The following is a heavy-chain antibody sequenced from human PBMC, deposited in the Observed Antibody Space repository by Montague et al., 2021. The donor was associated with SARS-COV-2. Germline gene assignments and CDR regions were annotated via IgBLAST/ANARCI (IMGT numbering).Heavy chain of an antibody. J-gene: IGHJ4*02. V-gene: IGHV4-34*01. CDR3: ARGAPGY. D-gene: IGHD1-1*01. CDR2: INQGGST. CDR1: GGSFSDYH. Sequence: SETLSLTCAVYGGSFSDYHWTWIRQSPGEGLEWIGQINQGGSTKYNPSLKSRATISIDTSKKQFSLKLTSVTAADTAVYHCARGAPGYWGQGTLVTVSS.